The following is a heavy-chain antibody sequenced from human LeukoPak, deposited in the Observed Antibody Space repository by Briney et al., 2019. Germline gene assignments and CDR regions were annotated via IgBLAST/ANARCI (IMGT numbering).Heavy chain of an antibody. CDR2: ISAYNGNT. J-gene: IGHJ4*02. Sequence: GASVKVSCKASGYTFTSYGISWVRQAPGQGLEWMGWISAYNGNTNYAQKLQGRVTMTTDTSTSTAYMELRSLRSDDTAVYYCARDFAEYCSGGSCRGLGNWGQGTLVTVSS. V-gene: IGHV1-18*01. CDR1: GYTFTSYG. D-gene: IGHD2-15*01. CDR3: ARDFAEYCSGGSCRGLGN.